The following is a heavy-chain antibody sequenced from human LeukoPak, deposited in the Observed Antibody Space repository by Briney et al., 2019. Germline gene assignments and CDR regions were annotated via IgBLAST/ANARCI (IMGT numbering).Heavy chain of an antibody. Sequence: GASVKVSCKASGGTFSSYAISWVRQAPGRGLEWMGGIIPIFGTANYAQKFQGRVTITADESTSTAYMELSSLRSEDTAVYYCARAGDGYYDSSGYYYWGQGTLVTVSS. V-gene: IGHV1-69*13. J-gene: IGHJ4*02. D-gene: IGHD3-22*01. CDR1: GGTFSSYA. CDR3: ARAGDGYYDSSGYYY. CDR2: IIPIFGTA.